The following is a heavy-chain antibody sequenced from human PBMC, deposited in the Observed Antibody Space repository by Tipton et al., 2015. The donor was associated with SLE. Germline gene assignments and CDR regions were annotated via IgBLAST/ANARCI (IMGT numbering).Heavy chain of an antibody. J-gene: IGHJ2*01. D-gene: IGHD5-12*01. Sequence: GLVKPSETLTLKCAVYGVTFSEGYYWSWIRQRPGKGLEWVANIKQDGSEKYYVDSVKGRFTISRDNAKNSLYLQMNSLRAEDTAVYYCARDYSGYSAHDPGGYFDLWGRGTLVTVSS. CDR1: GVTFSEGYY. CDR2: IKQDGSEK. V-gene: IGHV3-7*03. CDR3: ARDYSGYSAHDPGGYFDL.